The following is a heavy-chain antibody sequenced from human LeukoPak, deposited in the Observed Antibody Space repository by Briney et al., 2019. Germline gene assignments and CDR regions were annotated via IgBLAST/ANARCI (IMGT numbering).Heavy chain of an antibody. Sequence: ASVKVSCTASGYTFTIYDINWVRQATGQGLEWMGWMNPNSGNTGYAQKFQGRVTITADESTSTAYMELSSLRSEDTAVYYCARGIVGATLKYWFDPWGQGTLVTVSS. CDR3: ARGIVGATLKYWFDP. D-gene: IGHD1-26*01. J-gene: IGHJ5*02. V-gene: IGHV1-8*01. CDR2: MNPNSGNT. CDR1: GYTFTIYD.